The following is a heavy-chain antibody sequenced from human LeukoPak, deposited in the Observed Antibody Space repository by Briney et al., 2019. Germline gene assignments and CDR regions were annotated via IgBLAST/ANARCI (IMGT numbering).Heavy chain of an antibody. CDR3: ARLVARVRGVTYYFDY. J-gene: IGHJ4*02. CDR2: IYHSGRS. V-gene: IGHV4-31*03. CDR1: GGTFSSGGYY. Sequence: SQTLSLTCTVSGGTFSSGGYYWSWIRQRPGKGLGWIGHIYHSGRSYYNPTLKSRVTISVDTSKNQFSLRLKSVTAADPAVYYCARLVARVRGVTYYFDYWGQGTLVTVSS. D-gene: IGHD3-10*01.